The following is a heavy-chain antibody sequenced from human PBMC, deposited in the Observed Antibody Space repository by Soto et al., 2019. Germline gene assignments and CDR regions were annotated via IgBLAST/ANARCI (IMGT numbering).Heavy chain of an antibody. Sequence: LGGSLRLSCSASGFTFSSYEMNWVRQAPGKGLEWVSYISSSGSTIYYADSVKGRFTISRDNAKNSQYLQMNSLRAEDTAVYYCPRAHGVGATREFDYWGPGALVPVSS. CDR2: ISSSGSTI. J-gene: IGHJ4*02. CDR3: PRAHGVGATREFDY. V-gene: IGHV3-48*03. CDR1: GFTFSSYE. D-gene: IGHD1-26*01.